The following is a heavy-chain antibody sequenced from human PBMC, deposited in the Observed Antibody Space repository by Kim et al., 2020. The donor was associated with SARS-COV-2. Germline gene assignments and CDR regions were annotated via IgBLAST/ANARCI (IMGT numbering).Heavy chain of an antibody. CDR2: IRKKANGYTA. V-gene: IGHV3-72*01. Sequence: GGSLRLSCAASGFTFSDHYMDWVRQAPGKGLEWLGRIRKKANGYTAEYADSVKGRVIVSRDDSKNSLFLQMSRLNIEDTAVYYCARVFGGSHYGMDVWGQGTTVTVSS. CDR3: ARVFGGSHYGMDV. CDR1: GFTFSDHY. D-gene: IGHD6-25*01. J-gene: IGHJ6*02.